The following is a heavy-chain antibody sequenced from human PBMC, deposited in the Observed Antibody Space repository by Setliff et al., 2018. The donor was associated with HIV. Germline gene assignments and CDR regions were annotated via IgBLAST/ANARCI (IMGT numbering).Heavy chain of an antibody. CDR2: ISPYDGAK. D-gene: IGHD1-1*01. Sequence: ASVKVSCKASGYSFTDYFIPGVRQAPGRGLEWMGWISPYDGAKRATGRFRSRVTMTTDTSINTAYMELSGVRSDDTAVYFCARQLSNSLDYWGQGTLVTVSS. CDR3: ARQLSNSLDY. V-gene: IGHV1-2*02. CDR1: GYSFTDYF. J-gene: IGHJ4*02.